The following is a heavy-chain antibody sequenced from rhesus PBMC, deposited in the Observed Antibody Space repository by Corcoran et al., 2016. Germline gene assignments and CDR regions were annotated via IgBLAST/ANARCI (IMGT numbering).Heavy chain of an antibody. D-gene: IGHD4-23*01. J-gene: IGHJ1*01. CDR1: GGSISDSYR. CDR2: IYGSTTNT. V-gene: IGHV4S10*01. CDR3: TRGSNYGYFDF. Sequence: QVQLQESGPGVVKPSETLSLTCAVSGGSISDSYRWSWIRQPPGKGLEWIGYIYGSTTNTNYNPSLKSRVTISRDTSKNQFSLKLTSVTAADTAVYYCTRGSNYGYFDFWGQGALVTVSS.